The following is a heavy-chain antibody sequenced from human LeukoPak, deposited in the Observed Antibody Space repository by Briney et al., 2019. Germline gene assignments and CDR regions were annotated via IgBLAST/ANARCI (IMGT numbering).Heavy chain of an antibody. CDR3: ARDLTPYYYYYGMDV. CDR1: GFTFSSYA. D-gene: IGHD2-15*01. V-gene: IGHV3-30-3*01. Sequence: GGSLRLSCAASGFTFSSYAMHWVRQAPGKGLEWVAVISYDGSNKYYADSVKGRFTISRDNSKNTLYLQMNSLRAEDTAVYYCARDLTPYYYYYGMDVWGQGATVTVSS. CDR2: ISYDGSNK. J-gene: IGHJ6*02.